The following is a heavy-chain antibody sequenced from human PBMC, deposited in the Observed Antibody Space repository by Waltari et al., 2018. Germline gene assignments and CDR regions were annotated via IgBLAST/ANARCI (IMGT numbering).Heavy chain of an antibody. CDR3: AKGGYGYDFNFFDP. J-gene: IGHJ5*02. CDR1: GFIFGDYA. V-gene: IGHV3-33*03. Sequence: QVHLVESGGGVVQPGTSLRLSCAASGFIFGDYAMHWVRQAPGKGPEWGVIIWDTGRREMYADSVKGRVTGSRDNANSMLFLQMNSLRVEDTAVYFCAKGGYGYDFNFFDPWGQGTLVTVSS. CDR2: IWDTGRRE. D-gene: IGHD5-12*01.